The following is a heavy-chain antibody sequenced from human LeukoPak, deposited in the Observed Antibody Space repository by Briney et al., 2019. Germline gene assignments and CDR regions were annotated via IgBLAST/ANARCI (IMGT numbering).Heavy chain of an antibody. CDR3: ASINYYDILTGPANAFDI. D-gene: IGHD3-9*01. Sequence: ASVKVSCKASGYTFTGYYMHWVRQAPGQGLEWMGWINPNSGGTNYAQKFQGRVTMPRDTSISTAYMELSRLRSDDTAVYYCASINYYDILTGPANAFDIWGQGTMVTVSS. V-gene: IGHV1-2*02. CDR1: GYTFTGYY. CDR2: INPNSGGT. J-gene: IGHJ3*02.